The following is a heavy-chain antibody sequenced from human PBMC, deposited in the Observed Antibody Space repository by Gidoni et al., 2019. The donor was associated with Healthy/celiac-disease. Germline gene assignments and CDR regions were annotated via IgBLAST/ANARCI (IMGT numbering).Heavy chain of an antibody. Sequence: QVQLVESGGGVVQPGRSLRLSCAASGFTFSSYAMHWVRQAPGKGLEWVAVISYDGSNKYYADSVKGRFTISRDNSKNTLYLQMNSLRAEDTAVYYCARESQTYSSGWYNWFDPWGQGTLVTVSS. J-gene: IGHJ5*02. CDR3: ARESQTYSSGWYNWFDP. D-gene: IGHD6-19*01. V-gene: IGHV3-30*01. CDR2: ISYDGSNK. CDR1: GFTFSSYA.